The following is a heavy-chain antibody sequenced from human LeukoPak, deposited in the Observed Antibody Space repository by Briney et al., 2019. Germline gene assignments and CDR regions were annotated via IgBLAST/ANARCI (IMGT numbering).Heavy chain of an antibody. CDR3: ARGRNINVFQPKNRFDP. J-gene: IGHJ5*02. D-gene: IGHD2/OR15-2a*01. CDR1: GGSFSGYY. V-gene: IGHV4-34*01. CDR2: INHSGST. Sequence: SETLSLTCAVYGGSFSGYYWSWIRQPPGKGLEWIGEINHSGSTNYNPSLKSRVTISVDTSKNQFSLKLSSVTAADTAVYYCARGRNINVFQPKNRFDPWGQGTPVNVSS.